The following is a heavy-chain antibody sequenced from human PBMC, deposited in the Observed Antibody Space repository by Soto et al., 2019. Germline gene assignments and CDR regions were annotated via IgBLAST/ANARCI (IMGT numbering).Heavy chain of an antibody. J-gene: IGHJ4*02. D-gene: IGHD5-12*01. V-gene: IGHV1-46*01. Sequence: QVQLVQSGAEVQKPGASVKVSCKPTGYPFTDSSIHWLRQAPGQGLQWKGMSKPGGGGPVYAQAFQGRVIMTGDTSSSTVYMELSRLRSEDTDIYYCARASGNDYGGTWGQGTLGSVST. CDR3: ARASGNDYGGT. CDR1: GYPFTDSS. CDR2: SKPGGGGP.